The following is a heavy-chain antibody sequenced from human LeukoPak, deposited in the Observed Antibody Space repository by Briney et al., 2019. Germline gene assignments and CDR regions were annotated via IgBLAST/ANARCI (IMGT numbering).Heavy chain of an antibody. V-gene: IGHV4-39*01. CDR2: IYYSGSI. J-gene: IGHJ4*02. CDR1: GGSISSSSYY. D-gene: IGHD3-3*01. Sequence: SETLSLTCTVSGGSISSSSYYWGWIRQPPGKGLEGIGSIYYSGSIYYNPSLKSRVTIPVDTSKNQFSLKLSSVTAADTAVYYRASANGATIFGVVIAVGGYFDYWGQGTLVTVSS. CDR3: ASANGATIFGVVIAVGGYFDY.